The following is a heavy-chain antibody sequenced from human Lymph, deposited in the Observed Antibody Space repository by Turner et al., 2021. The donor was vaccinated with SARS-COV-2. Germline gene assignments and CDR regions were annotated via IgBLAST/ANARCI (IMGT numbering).Heavy chain of an antibody. J-gene: IGHJ4*02. D-gene: IGHD3-3*01. CDR3: ARDLGGYEDY. CDR2: ISYDGSNK. V-gene: IGHV3-30-3*01. Sequence: QMQLVESGGGVVQPGRSLRLSCAASGFTFSSYAMHWVRQAPGKGLEWVALISYDGSNKYYADSVKGRFTISRDNSKNTPYLQVNSLIAEDTAVYYCARDLGGYEDYWGQGTLVTVSS. CDR1: GFTFSSYA.